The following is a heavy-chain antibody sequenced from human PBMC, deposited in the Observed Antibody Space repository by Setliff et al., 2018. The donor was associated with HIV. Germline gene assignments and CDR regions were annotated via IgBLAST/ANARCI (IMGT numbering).Heavy chain of an antibody. D-gene: IGHD3-22*01. CDR2: IYYSGST. CDR1: GGSISNSRYY. J-gene: IGHJ5*02. Sequence: SETLPLTCTVSGGSISNSRYYWSWIRQPPGKGLEWIGSIYYSGSTYYNPSLKSRVTISVDTSKNQFSLKLSSVTAADAAVYYCASRVYYYDSSGYLREEGFDPWGQGTLVTVSS. CDR3: ASRVYYYDSSGYLREEGFDP. V-gene: IGHV4-39*01.